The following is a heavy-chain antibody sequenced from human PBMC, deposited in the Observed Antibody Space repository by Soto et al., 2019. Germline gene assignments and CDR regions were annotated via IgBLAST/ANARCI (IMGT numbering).Heavy chain of an antibody. Sequence: QVQLVESGGGLVKPGGSLRLSCAASGFTFSDYYMNWIRQAPGKGLEWVSYISSSGTTIYYADSVKGRFTISRDNAKISLFLQMNSLRAEDTALYCCARGHSIFYGMDVWGQGTTVTVSS. CDR1: GFTFSDYY. CDR3: ARGHSIFYGMDV. CDR2: ISSSGTTI. D-gene: IGHD2-21*01. J-gene: IGHJ6*02. V-gene: IGHV3-11*01.